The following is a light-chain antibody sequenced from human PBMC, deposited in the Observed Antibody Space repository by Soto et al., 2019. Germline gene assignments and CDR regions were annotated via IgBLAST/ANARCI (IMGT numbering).Light chain of an antibody. CDR1: QNINDW. V-gene: IGKV1-5*03. J-gene: IGKJ1*01. CDR3: QQYGANSPWT. Sequence: DIQVTQSPSTLSASVGDRVTINCRASQNINDWLAWYQQKSGKAPKVLIYKASSLESGVPSRFSASGSGTEFTLTISSLQTEDFATYYCQQYGANSPWTFGQGNKVEIK. CDR2: KAS.